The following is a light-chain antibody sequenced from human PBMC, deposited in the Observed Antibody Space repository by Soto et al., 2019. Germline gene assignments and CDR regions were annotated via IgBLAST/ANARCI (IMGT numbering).Light chain of an antibody. Sequence: QSVLTQPASVSGSAGQSITISCTGTSSDVGDYNYVSWYRHHPGKAPKLMIYEVTKRPSGVSNRFSGSKSGNTASLTISGLQPEDEADYYCSSYTSSSARVFGTGTKVTVL. CDR2: EVT. CDR3: SSYTSSSARV. V-gene: IGLV2-14*01. J-gene: IGLJ1*01. CDR1: SSDVGDYNY.